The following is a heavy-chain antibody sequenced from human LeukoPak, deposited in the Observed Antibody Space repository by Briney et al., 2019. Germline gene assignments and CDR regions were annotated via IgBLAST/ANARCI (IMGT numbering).Heavy chain of an antibody. CDR2: IARSGCK. J-gene: IGHJ6*02. CDR3: ARGGGDYYYYGLDV. V-gene: IGHV3-23*05. D-gene: IGHD3-16*01. Sequence: GGSLTLFYEPSEFTLSSDAMSWAPQAPGEGLEWLASIARSGCKWYAGSVKGRFTISRDNSKNMLFLQMNSLRGEDTAVYQCARGGGDYYYYGLDVWGQGTTVTVSS. CDR1: EFTLSSDA.